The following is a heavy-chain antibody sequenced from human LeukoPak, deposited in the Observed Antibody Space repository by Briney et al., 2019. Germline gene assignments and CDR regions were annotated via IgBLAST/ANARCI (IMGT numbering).Heavy chain of an antibody. D-gene: IGHD1-1*01. CDR1: GGSFSGYY. V-gene: IGHV4-34*01. CDR2: INHSGGT. CDR3: ARGRTFRYPFDP. Sequence: SETLSLTCAVYGGSFSGYYWSWIRQPPGKGLEGIGEINHSGGTNYNPSLKSRVPISVDTSKNQFSLKLSSVTAADTAVYYCARGRTFRYPFDPWGQGTLVTVSS. J-gene: IGHJ5*02.